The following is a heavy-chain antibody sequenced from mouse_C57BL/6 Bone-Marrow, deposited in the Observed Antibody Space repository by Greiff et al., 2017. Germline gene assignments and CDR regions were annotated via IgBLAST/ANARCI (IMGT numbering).Heavy chain of an antibody. CDR3: KMSYDGYAEVLAY. Sequence: EVQGVESGTVLARPGASVKMSCKTSGFTFTSYCMHWVKQRPGQGLGWIGAIYPGNGDTSYNQKFKGKAKLTAVTSASTAYMELSILTNEGSAVYYCKMSYDGYAEVLAYWGQGTLVTVSA. J-gene: IGHJ3*01. CDR2: IYPGNGDT. V-gene: IGHV1-5*01. D-gene: IGHD2-2*01. CDR1: GFTFTSYC.